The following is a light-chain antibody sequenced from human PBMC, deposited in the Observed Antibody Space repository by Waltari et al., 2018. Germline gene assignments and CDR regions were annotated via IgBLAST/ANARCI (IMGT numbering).Light chain of an antibody. CDR3: SSHAGSNHLV. CDR2: EVS. J-gene: IGLJ2*01. Sequence: QSALTQPPSASGSPGQSVTISCTGTSSDVGGYNYVSWYQQHPGKAPKLMIYEVSKRPAGVPGRFSGSKSGNSASPTVSGLQAEDGADYYCSSHAGSNHLVFGGGTKLTVL. CDR1: SSDVGGYNY. V-gene: IGLV2-8*01.